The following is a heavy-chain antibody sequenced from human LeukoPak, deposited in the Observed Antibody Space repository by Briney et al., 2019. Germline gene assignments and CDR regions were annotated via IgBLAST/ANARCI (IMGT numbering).Heavy chain of an antibody. D-gene: IGHD1-26*01. J-gene: IGHJ6*02. V-gene: IGHV1-69*13. Sequence: SVKVSCKASGGTFSSYAISWVRQAPGQGLEWMGGIIPILGTANYAQKFQGGVTITADESTSTAYMELSSLRSEDTAVYYCALSARGYYYGMDVWGQGTTVTVSS. CDR1: GGTFSSYA. CDR2: IIPILGTA. CDR3: ALSARGYYYGMDV.